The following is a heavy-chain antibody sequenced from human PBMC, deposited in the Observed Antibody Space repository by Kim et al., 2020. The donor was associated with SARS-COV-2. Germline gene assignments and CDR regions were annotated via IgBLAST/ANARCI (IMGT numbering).Heavy chain of an antibody. CDR3: ARYQRDLYNGMDV. Sequence: YCDSVKGRFTISRDNAKNSLYLQMNSLSAEDTALYYCARYQRDLYNGMDVWGQGTTITVSS. V-gene: IGHV3-20*03. J-gene: IGHJ6*02.